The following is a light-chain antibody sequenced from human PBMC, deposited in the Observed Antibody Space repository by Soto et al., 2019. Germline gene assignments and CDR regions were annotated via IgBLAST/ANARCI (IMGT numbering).Light chain of an antibody. J-gene: IGLJ1*01. CDR2: EVS. Sequence: LTQPASVSGSPGQSITISCTGTNSDVGDYNYVSWYQQHPGKAPKLIIYEVSNRPSGISDRFSASKSGNTASLTISGLQAEDEADYYCSSYTNSNTRVFGTGTKVTVL. V-gene: IGLV2-14*01. CDR3: SSYTNSNTRV. CDR1: NSDVGDYNY.